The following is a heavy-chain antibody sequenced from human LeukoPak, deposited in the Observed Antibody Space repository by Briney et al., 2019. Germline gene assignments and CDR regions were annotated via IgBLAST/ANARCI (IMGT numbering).Heavy chain of an antibody. J-gene: IGHJ6*02. D-gene: IGHD2-21*02. CDR3: AIHPQRSLGVTTWGPYYYAMDV. V-gene: IGHV4-39*01. Sequence: SGSLSLTCTVSGGSLSSISYYWGWIRQPPGEGLEWIGSIFYSGNTYYNPSRERRVTISVDTSKHQFSLKLSSMTAADTAVYYWAIHPQRSLGVTTWGPYYYAMDVWGQGTTVTVSS. CDR2: IFYSGNT. CDR1: GGSLSSISYY.